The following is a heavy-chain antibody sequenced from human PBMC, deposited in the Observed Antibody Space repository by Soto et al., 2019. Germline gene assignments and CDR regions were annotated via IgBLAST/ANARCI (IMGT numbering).Heavy chain of an antibody. CDR3: ARAEVVSGDFDY. D-gene: IGHD3-22*01. J-gene: IGHJ4*02. V-gene: IGHV1-3*01. CDR2: INAGNGNT. Sequence: QVQLVQSGAEVKKPGASVKVSCKASGYTFTSYALHWVRQAPGQRLEWMGWINAGNGNTKYSQKFQGRVTITRDTSASTAYTELSSLRSEDTAVYYCARAEVVSGDFDYWGQGTLVTVSS. CDR1: GYTFTSYA.